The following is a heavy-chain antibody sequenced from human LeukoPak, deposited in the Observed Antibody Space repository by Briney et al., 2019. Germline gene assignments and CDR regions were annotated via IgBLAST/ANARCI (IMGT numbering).Heavy chain of an antibody. CDR1: GGSIISSSYY. Sequence: PSETLSLTCTVSGGSIISSSYYWSWIRQPPGKGLEWIGYIYYSGTTNNNPSLKSRVTISVDTSKNQFSLKLSSVTAADTAVYYCARSGSYAGFFDYWGQGTLVTVSS. D-gene: IGHD1-26*01. CDR3: ARSGSYAGFFDY. CDR2: IYYSGTT. J-gene: IGHJ4*02. V-gene: IGHV4-61*01.